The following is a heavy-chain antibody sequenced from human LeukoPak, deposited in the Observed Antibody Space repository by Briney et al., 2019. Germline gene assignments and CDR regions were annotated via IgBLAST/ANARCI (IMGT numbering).Heavy chain of an antibody. J-gene: IGHJ3*02. CDR1: GFTFSSYE. V-gene: IGHV3-48*03. CDR2: ISSSGSTI. CDR3: ARGVHSGYDGGDDAFDI. Sequence: GGSLRLSCAASGFTFSSYEMNWVRQAPGKGLEGVSYISSSGSTIYYADSVKGRFTISRDNAKNSLYLQMNSLRAEDTAVYYCARGVHSGYDGGDDAFDIWGQGTMVTVSS. D-gene: IGHD5-12*01.